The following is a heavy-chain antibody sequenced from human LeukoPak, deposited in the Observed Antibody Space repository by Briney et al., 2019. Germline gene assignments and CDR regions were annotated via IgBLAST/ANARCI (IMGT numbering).Heavy chain of an antibody. V-gene: IGHV4-61*02. CDR1: GGSISSSSSY. CDR3: ARGSRYQLLYH. CDR2: IYTSGST. D-gene: IGHD2-2*02. J-gene: IGHJ4*02. Sequence: PSQTLSLTCTVSGGSISSSSSYCNWIRQPAGKGLEWIGRIYTSGSTNYNPSLKSRVTISVDTSKNQFSLKLSSVTAADTAVYYCARGSRYQLLYHWGQGTLVTVSS.